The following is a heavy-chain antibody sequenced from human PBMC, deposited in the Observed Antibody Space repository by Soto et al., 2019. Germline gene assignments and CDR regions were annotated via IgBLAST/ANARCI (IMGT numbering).Heavy chain of an antibody. D-gene: IGHD3-3*01. CDR2: ISGSGGST. V-gene: IGHV3-23*01. Sequence: GGSLRLSCAASGFTFSSYAMSWVRQAPGKGLEWVSAISGSGGSTYYADSVKGRFTISRDNSKNTLYLQMNSLRAEDTAVYYCAKARAQYYDFWTGYPVDYWGQGTLVTVSS. CDR3: AKARAQYYDFWTGYPVDY. CDR1: GFTFSSYA. J-gene: IGHJ4*02.